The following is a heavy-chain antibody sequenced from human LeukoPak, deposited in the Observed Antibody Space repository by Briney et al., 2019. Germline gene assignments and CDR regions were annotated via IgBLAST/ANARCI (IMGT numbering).Heavy chain of an antibody. CDR3: AREVRGYSGSYGRATGYYYYYMDV. CDR1: GGSISSYY. Sequence: PSETLSLTCTVSGGSISSYYWSWIRQPPGKGLEWIGYIYYSGSTNYNPSLKSRVTISVDTSKNQFSLKLCSVTAADTAVYYCAREVRGYSGSYGRATGYYYYYMDVWGKGTTVTVSS. D-gene: IGHD1-26*01. V-gene: IGHV4-59*01. J-gene: IGHJ6*03. CDR2: IYYSGST.